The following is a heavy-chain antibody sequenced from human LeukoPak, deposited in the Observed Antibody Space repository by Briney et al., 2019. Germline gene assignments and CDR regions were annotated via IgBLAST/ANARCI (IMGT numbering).Heavy chain of an antibody. CDR2: IIPIFGTA. CDR1: GGTFSSYA. Sequence: PVKVSCKASGGTFSSYAISWVRQAPGQGLEWMGGIIPIFGTANYAQKFQGRVTITADESTSTAYMELSSLRSEDTAVYYCARARGMTTVTTEFDPWGQGTLVTVSS. J-gene: IGHJ5*02. CDR3: ARARGMTTVTTEFDP. D-gene: IGHD4-17*01. V-gene: IGHV1-69*13.